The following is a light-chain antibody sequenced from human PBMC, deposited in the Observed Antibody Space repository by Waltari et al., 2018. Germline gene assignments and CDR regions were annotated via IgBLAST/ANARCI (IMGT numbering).Light chain of an antibody. V-gene: IGLV2-23*02. J-gene: IGLJ1*01. CDR2: EVS. Sequence: QSALTQPASASGSPGQSITISCPGTSSAVWSYKLSPWYQQPPGKAPKLMIYEVSKRPSGVSNRFSGSKSGNTASLTISGLQAEDEADYYCCSYAGSSTFYVFGNGTKVTVL. CDR3: CSYAGSSTFYV. CDR1: SSAVWSYKL.